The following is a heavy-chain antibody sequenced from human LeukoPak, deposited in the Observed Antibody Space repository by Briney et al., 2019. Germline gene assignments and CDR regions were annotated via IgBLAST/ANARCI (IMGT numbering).Heavy chain of an antibody. D-gene: IGHD2-2*01. CDR3: ARDYLEYCSSTSCPPVY. V-gene: IGHV1-69*05. CDR1: GGTFSSYA. J-gene: IGHJ4*02. Sequence: GASVKVSCKASGGTFSSYAISWVRQAPGQGLEWMGGIIPIFGTANYAQKFQGRVTITTDESTSTAYMELSSLRSEDTAVYYCARDYLEYCSSTSCPPVYWGQGTLVTVSS. CDR2: IIPIFGTA.